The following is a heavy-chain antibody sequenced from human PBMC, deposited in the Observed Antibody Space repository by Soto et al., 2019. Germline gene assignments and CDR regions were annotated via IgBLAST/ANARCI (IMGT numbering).Heavy chain of an antibody. CDR3: ARDFERSASGP. D-gene: IGHD3-9*01. J-gene: IGHJ5*02. CDR1: GASITGADSY. Sequence: QVHLQQSGPGLVKASETLSLSCAVSGASITGADSYWFWIRKPPRKGLEWIGYIAYSVATYYNPSRRRRVTRSADRSGKKFSLSLKSVAAADRAGFFCARDFERSASGPWGKGSSGTVSS. CDR2: IAYSVAT. V-gene: IGHV4-31*11.